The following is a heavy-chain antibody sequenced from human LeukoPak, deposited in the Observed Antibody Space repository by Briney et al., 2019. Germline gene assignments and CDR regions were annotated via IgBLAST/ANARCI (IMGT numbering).Heavy chain of an antibody. CDR1: GFTFSSYA. Sequence: GGSLRLSCAASGFTFSSYAMSWVRQAPGKGLEWVSAISGRGGSTYYADSVKGRFTISRDNSKNTLYLQMNSLRAEDTAVYFCARGGVDHYGSGTYYLMYYFDHWGQGALVTVSS. J-gene: IGHJ4*02. V-gene: IGHV3-23*01. D-gene: IGHD3-10*01. CDR2: ISGRGGST. CDR3: ARGGVDHYGSGTYYLMYYFDH.